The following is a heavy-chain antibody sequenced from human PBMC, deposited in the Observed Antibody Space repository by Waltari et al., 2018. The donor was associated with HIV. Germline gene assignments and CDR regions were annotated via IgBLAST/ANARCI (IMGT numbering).Heavy chain of an antibody. CDR1: GGSISSGFYY. CDR2: IYPSWRT. V-gene: IGHV4-61*02. D-gene: IGHD2-2*01. CDR3: ARGRGVSTADAFDI. Sequence: QVQLQESGPGLVRPSQTLSLTCTVSGGSISSGFYYWTWIRQPAGKGRELIVRIYPSWRTNYYPSRNSLVTISLDTSKTLFSLKLSSVTAADTAVYYCARGRGVSTADAFDIWGQGTMVTVSS. J-gene: IGHJ3*02.